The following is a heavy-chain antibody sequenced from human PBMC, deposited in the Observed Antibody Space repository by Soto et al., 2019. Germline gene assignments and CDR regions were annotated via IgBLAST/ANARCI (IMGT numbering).Heavy chain of an antibody. D-gene: IGHD4-17*01. J-gene: IGHJ3*02. CDR1: GFTFSSYG. CDR2: IWYDGSNK. Sequence: QVQLVESGGGVVQPGRALRLSCAASGFTFSSYGMHWVRQAPGKGLEWVAVIWYDGSNKYYADSVKGRFTISRDNSKNTLYLHMHSLRAADTAVYYCARGSFDVYGDDQTKHALDIWGQGTMVTVSS. CDR3: ARGSFDVYGDDQTKHALDI. V-gene: IGHV3-33*01.